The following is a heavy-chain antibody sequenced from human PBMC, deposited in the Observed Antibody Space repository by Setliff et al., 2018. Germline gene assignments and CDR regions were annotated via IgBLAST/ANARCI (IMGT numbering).Heavy chain of an antibody. CDR3: ASNPCNSGTPYYFDN. D-gene: IGHD6-19*01. J-gene: IGHJ4*02. V-gene: IGHV4-59*08. CDR1: GGSISSYY. Sequence: PSETLSLTCTVSGGSISSYYWSWIRQPPGKGLEWIGYIYYSGSTNYNPSLKSRVTISVDTSKNQFSLKLDSVIVADTAVYYCASNPCNSGTPYYFDNWGQGTLVTVSS. CDR2: IYYSGST.